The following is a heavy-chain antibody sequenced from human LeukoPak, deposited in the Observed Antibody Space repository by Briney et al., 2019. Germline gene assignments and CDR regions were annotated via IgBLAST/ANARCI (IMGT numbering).Heavy chain of an antibody. CDR2: IYSGGRT. V-gene: IGHV3-53*05. CDR3: AKDRTAGYDGLVDY. Sequence: PGGSLRLSCAASGFTVSSNYLSWVRQAPGKGLEWVSVIYSGGRTYYADSVKGRFTISRDNSKNTLYLQMNSLRAEDTAVYYCAKDRTAGYDGLVDYWGQGTLVTVSS. D-gene: IGHD5-12*01. CDR1: GFTVSSNY. J-gene: IGHJ4*02.